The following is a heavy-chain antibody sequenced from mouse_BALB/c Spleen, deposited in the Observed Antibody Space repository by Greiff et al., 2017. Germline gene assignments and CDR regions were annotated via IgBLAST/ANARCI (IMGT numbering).Heavy chain of an antibody. V-gene: IGHV1-14*01. D-gene: IGHD2-4*01. CDR1: GYTFTSYV. J-gene: IGHJ1*01. Sequence: EVQLQQSGPELVKPGASVKMSCKASGYTFTSYVMHWVKQKPGQGLEWIGYINPYNDGTKYNEKFKGKATLTSDKSSSTAYMELSSLTSEDSAVYYCARENYYEYSHWYFDVWGAGTTVTVSS. CDR2: INPYNDGT. CDR3: ARENYYEYSHWYFDV.